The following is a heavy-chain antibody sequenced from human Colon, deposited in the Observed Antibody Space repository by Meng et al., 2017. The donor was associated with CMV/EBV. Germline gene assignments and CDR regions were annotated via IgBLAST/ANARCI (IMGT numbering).Heavy chain of an antibody. J-gene: IGHJ4*02. D-gene: IGHD2/OR15-2a*01. Sequence: GGSLRLSCVVSGVTFSDSVMSWVRQAPGKGLEGVAAISSRGDKRDYADSVKGRFTISRDNFRNTVIPQMSSMKVEDTAVYYCARGQFLHYFDDWGRGTLVTVSS. CDR2: ISSRGDKR. V-gene: IGHV3-23*01. CDR3: ARGQFLHYFDD. CDR1: GVTFSDSV.